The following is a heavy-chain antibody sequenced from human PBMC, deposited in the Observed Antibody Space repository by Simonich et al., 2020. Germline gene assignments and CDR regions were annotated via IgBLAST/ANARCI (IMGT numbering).Heavy chain of an antibody. D-gene: IGHD6-13*01. J-gene: IGHJ1*01. CDR2: INHSEST. CDR1: GGSFSGYY. V-gene: IGHV4-34*01. Sequence: QVQLQQWGAGLLKPSETLSLTCAVYGGSFSGYYWSWIRQPPVKGLEWIGEINHSESTNYNPSHKSRVTISVDTSKNQFSLKLSSVTAADTAVYYCARGLRVAAAGTAFQHWGQGTLVTVSS. CDR3: ARGLRVAAAGTAFQH.